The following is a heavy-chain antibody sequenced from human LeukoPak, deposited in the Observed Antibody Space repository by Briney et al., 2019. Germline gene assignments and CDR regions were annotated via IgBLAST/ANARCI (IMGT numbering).Heavy chain of an antibody. CDR2: INTHNGDT. J-gene: IGHJ6*03. CDR3: ARDGYRLSGYFYYMDV. Sequence: GASVKVSCKASGYTFTGYYMHWVRQAPGQGLEWMGWINTHNGDTNYAQKLQGRVTMTTDTSTSTAYMELRSLRSDDTAVYYCARDGYRLSGYFYYMDVWGKGTTVTVYS. D-gene: IGHD2-2*03. CDR1: GYTFTGYY. V-gene: IGHV1-18*04.